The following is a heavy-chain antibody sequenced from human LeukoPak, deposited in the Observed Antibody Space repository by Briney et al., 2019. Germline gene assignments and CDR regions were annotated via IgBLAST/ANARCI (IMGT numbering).Heavy chain of an antibody. J-gene: IGHJ5*02. V-gene: IGHV3-23*01. CDR2: VTGGGGTT. Sequence: PGGSLRLSCAASGFTFSSYAMSWVRQAPGKGLEWVSTVTGGGGTTYYADSVMGRFTVFSDNSKSTLYLQMSSLRAEDTALYYCSNGRTEAGTLCHDPWGQGTLVTVSS. D-gene: IGHD6-13*01. CDR1: GFTFSSYA. CDR3: SNGRTEAGTLCHDP.